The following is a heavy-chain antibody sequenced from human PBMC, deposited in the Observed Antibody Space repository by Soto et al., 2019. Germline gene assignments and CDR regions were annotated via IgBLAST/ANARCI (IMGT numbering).Heavy chain of an antibody. CDR1: GFIIGDYA. CDR2: IRGKAYGGTT. D-gene: IGHD2-8*01. CDR3: VKGLMATEDYFDY. V-gene: IGHV3-49*03. Sequence: GGSLRLSCTVSGFIIGDYAMSWFRQAPGKGLEWISLIRGKAYGGTTEYAASVKGRFTISRDDSGNSVYLQMNSLKTEDAAVYFCVKGLMATEDYFDYWGQGTSVTVSS. J-gene: IGHJ4*02.